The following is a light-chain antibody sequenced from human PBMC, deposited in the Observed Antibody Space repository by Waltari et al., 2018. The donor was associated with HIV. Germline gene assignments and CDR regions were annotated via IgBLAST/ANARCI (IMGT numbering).Light chain of an antibody. CDR1: SSDVGGYNY. CDR3: CSYAGSRV. V-gene: IGLV2-11*01. J-gene: IGLJ3*02. Sequence: QSALTQPRSVSGSPGQSVTISCTGTSSDVGGYNYVSWYQQHPGKAPKLMIYDVTKRPSGVPDRFSGSKSGNTASLTISGLQAEDEADDYCCSYAGSRVFGGWTKLTVL. CDR2: DVT.